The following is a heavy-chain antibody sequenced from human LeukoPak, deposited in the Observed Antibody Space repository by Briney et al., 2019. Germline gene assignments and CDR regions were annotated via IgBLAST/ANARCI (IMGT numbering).Heavy chain of an antibody. D-gene: IGHD5-12*01. CDR2: IYYSGST. J-gene: IGHJ2*01. CDR3: ARDGPLRQRWYFDL. Sequence: SETLSLTCTVSGGSISSSGYYWNWIRQPPGKGLEWIGSIYYSGSTYCNPSLKSRVTISVDTSKNQFSLKLSSVTAADTAVYYCARDGPLRQRWYFDLWGRGTLVTVSS. V-gene: IGHV4-39*07. CDR1: GGSISSSGYY.